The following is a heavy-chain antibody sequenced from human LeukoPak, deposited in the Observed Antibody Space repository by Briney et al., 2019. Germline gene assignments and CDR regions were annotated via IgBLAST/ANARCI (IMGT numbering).Heavy chain of an antibody. CDR2: MNPNSGNT. Sequence: ASVKVFCKASGYTFTSYDINWVRQATGQGLEWMGWMNPNSGNTGYAQKFQGRVTMTRNTSISTAYMELSSLRSEDTAVYYCARGAGSSWLYYYYYYYMGVWGKGTTVTVSS. D-gene: IGHD6-13*01. CDR3: ARGAGSSWLYYYYYYYMGV. V-gene: IGHV1-8*01. J-gene: IGHJ6*03. CDR1: GYTFTSYD.